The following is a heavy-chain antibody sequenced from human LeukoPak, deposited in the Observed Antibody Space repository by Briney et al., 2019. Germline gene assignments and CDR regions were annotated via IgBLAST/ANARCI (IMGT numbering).Heavy chain of an antibody. J-gene: IGHJ4*02. V-gene: IGHV3-73*01. Sequence: PGGSLRLSCAASGFTFSGSAMHWVRQASGKGLEWVGHIRSKTNNYATAYAASVKGRFTISRDNAKNSLYLQMNSLRAEDTAVYYCATDLLGKVAHLHRSYHWGQGTLVTVSS. CDR3: ATDLLGKVAHLHRSYH. D-gene: IGHD2-21*01. CDR1: GFTFSGSA. CDR2: IRSKTNNYAT.